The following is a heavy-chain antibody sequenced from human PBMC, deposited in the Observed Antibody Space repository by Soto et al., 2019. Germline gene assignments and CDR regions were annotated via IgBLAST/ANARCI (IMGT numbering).Heavy chain of an antibody. CDR2: ISGSGGST. J-gene: IGHJ1*01. D-gene: IGHD3-3*01. CDR3: ANMQGRIFGGEQNRAEYFQH. V-gene: IGHV3-23*01. Sequence: EVQLLESGGGLVQPGGSLRLSCAASGFTFSSYAMSWVRQAPGKGLEWVSAISGSGGSTYYADSVKGRFTISRDNSKNTLYLQMNSLRAEDTAVYYCANMQGRIFGGEQNRAEYFQHWGQGTLVTVSS. CDR1: GFTFSSYA.